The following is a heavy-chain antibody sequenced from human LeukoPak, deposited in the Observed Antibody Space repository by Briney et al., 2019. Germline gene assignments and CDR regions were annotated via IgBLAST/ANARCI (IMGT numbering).Heavy chain of an antibody. V-gene: IGHV3-30*02. J-gene: IGHJ3*02. D-gene: IGHD3-22*01. CDR2: IRYDGSNK. Sequence: PGGSLRLSCAASGFTFSSYGMHWVRQAPGKGLEWVAFIRYDGSNKYYADSVKGRFTISRDNSKDTLYLQMNSLRAEDTAVYYCAKDWGYDSSGYDAFDIWGQGTMVTVSS. CDR3: AKDWGYDSSGYDAFDI. CDR1: GFTFSSYG.